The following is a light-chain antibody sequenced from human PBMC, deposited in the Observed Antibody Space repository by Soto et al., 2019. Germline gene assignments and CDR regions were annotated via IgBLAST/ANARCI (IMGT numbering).Light chain of an antibody. V-gene: IGKV3-20*01. J-gene: IGKJ1*01. CDR2: GAS. Sequence: EIVLTQSPGTLSLSPGERATLSCRASQSVSRSYLAWYQQKPGHSPRLLIFGASTRATGIPDRFSGSGSGTDFTLTISRLEPEDFAVYYCHQYGSSPQTFGQGTKVEIK. CDR1: QSVSRSY. CDR3: HQYGSSPQT.